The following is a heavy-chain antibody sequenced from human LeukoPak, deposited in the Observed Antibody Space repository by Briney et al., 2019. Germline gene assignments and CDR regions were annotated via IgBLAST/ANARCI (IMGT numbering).Heavy chain of an antibody. V-gene: IGHV3-21*01. D-gene: IGHD3-10*01. Sequence: PWGSPRLSCAASGFTFSSYSMNWVRQAPGKGLEWVSSISGSSSYIYYADSVKGRFTIPRDNAKNSLYLQMNSLRAEDTAVYYCAIFAHYYGSGSYFYFDYWGQGT. CDR3: AIFAHYYGSGSYFYFDY. CDR2: ISGSSSYI. J-gene: IGHJ4*02. CDR1: GFTFSSYS.